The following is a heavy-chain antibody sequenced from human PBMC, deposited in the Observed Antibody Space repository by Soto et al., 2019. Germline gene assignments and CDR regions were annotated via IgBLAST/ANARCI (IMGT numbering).Heavy chain of an antibody. Sequence: SETLSLTCTVSGGSISSYYWSWIRQPPGKGLEWIAYMYYSGSTNYNPSLNSRATTSVDTSKNQFSLKLSSVTAADTAVYYCARGLGVATILYYYYGMDVWGQGTTVTVSS. CDR1: GGSISSYY. CDR2: MYYSGST. D-gene: IGHD5-12*01. J-gene: IGHJ6*02. V-gene: IGHV4-59*01. CDR3: ARGLGVATILYYYYGMDV.